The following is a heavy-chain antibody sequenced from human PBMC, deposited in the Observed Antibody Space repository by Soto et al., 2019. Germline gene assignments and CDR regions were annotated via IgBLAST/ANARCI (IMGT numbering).Heavy chain of an antibody. CDR2: IIPMFDTP. CDR1: GGTFSSDS. J-gene: IGHJ4*02. CDR3: ARSGGLDRDFNY. Sequence: SVKISCKASGGTFSSDSFSWVRQAPGQGLEWMGGIIPMFDTPIYAQKFQDRVTITADESTSTAYMQLSSLRSGDTAVYYCARSGGLDRDFNYWGQGSLVTVSS. V-gene: IGHV1-69*13. D-gene: IGHD2-15*01.